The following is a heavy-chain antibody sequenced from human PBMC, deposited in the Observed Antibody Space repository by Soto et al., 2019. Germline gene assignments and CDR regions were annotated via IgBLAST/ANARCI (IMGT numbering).Heavy chain of an antibody. Sequence: QVQLQEAGPRLVKPSQTLAPTRPFSGGSISSGGFYWSRIRQHPGKGLEWIGYIYYSGSTYYNPSLKSRVTISVDTSKNQFSLKLSSVTAADTAVYYCARSVTPWGQGTLVTVSS. J-gene: IGHJ5*02. CDR2: IYYSGST. D-gene: IGHD3-10*01. CDR3: ARSVTP. V-gene: IGHV4-31*03. CDR1: GGSISSGGFY.